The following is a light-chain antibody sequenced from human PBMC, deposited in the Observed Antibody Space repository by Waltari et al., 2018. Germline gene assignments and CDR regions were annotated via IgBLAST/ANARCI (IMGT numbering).Light chain of an antibody. CDR2: DAS. J-gene: IGKJ1*01. CDR1: QSVGKY. Sequence: EIVLTQSPGTLSLSPGARAHHSCRACQSVGKYLVLYKQTPGQAPRLLIYDASTSATGIPERFSGSGSGTDFSLTISRLEPEDFAVYYCQKYVNLPATFGQGTRVEIK. CDR3: QKYVNLPAT. V-gene: IGKV3-20*01.